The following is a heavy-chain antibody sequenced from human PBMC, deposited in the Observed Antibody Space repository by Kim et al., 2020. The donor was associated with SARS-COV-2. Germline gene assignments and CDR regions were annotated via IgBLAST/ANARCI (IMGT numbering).Heavy chain of an antibody. D-gene: IGHD6-19*01. CDR2: IYTSGST. CDR3: ARGYSSGWYYPFDY. V-gene: IGHV4-4*07. J-gene: IGHJ4*02. Sequence: SETLSLTCTVSGGSISSYYWSWIRQPAGKGLEWIGRIYTSGSTNYNPSLKSRVTMSVETSKNQISLQLSSVTAADAAVDYCARGYSSGWYYPFDYWWQGT. CDR1: GGSISSYY.